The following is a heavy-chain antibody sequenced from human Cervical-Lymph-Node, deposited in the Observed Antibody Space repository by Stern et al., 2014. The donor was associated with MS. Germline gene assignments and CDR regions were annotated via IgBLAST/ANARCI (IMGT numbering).Heavy chain of an antibody. CDR2: INTKTGKS. CDR1: GYNFTNLA. Sequence: QVQLVQSGSELKKPGASVKVSCKVSGYNFTNLAMNWVRQAPGQGLEWMGWINTKTGKSTYAQDFTGRFVFSLDTSVSTAHLQISSLKPEDTALYYCARDFVDTPMVTSSDSLDSWGQGTLVTVSS. V-gene: IGHV7-4-1*02. CDR3: ARDFVDTPMVTSSDSLDS. D-gene: IGHD5-18*01. J-gene: IGHJ4*02.